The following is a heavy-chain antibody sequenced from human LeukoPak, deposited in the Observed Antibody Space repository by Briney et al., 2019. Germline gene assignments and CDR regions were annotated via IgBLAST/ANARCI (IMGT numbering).Heavy chain of an antibody. CDR3: ARGGSYDILTSYYYGMDV. CDR1: GDSVSSNSAA. CDR2: TYYRSKWYN. Sequence: SQTLSLTCAISGDSVSSNSAAWNWIRQSPSRGLEWLGRTYYRSKWYNDYAVSVKSRITINPDTSKNQFSLQLNSVTPEDTAVYYCARGGSYDILTSYYYGMDVWGKGTTVTVSS. J-gene: IGHJ6*04. V-gene: IGHV6-1*01. D-gene: IGHD3-9*01.